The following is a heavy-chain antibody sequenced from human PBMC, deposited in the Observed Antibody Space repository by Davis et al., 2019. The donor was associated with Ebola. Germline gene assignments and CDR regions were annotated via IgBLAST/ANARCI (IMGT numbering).Heavy chain of an antibody. CDR2: ISSSSSTI. D-gene: IGHD1-1*01. V-gene: IGHV3-48*02. J-gene: IGHJ3*02. Sequence: PGGSLRLSCAASGFTFSSYSMNWVRQAPGKGLEWVSYISSSSSTIYYADSVKGRFTISRDNAKNSLYLQMNSLRDEDTAVYYCAKDLSGTTGWSAFDIWGQGTMVTVSS. CDR3: AKDLSGTTGWSAFDI. CDR1: GFTFSSYS.